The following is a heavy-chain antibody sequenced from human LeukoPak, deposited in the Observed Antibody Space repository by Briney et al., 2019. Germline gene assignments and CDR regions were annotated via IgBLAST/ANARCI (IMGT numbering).Heavy chain of an antibody. J-gene: IGHJ4*02. V-gene: IGHV3-30*02. CDR2: IRYDGSNK. CDR3: AKDGSTTAMADDFEY. D-gene: IGHD5-18*01. Sequence: WIRQAPGKGLEWVAFIRYDGSNKYYADSVKGRFTISRDNSKNTLYLQMNSLRAEDTAVYYCAKDGSTTAMADDFEYWGQGTLVTVSS.